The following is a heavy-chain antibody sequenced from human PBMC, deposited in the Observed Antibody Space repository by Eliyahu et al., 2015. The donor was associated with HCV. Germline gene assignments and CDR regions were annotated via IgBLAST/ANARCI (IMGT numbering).Heavy chain of an antibody. CDR3: ARDASYGFPDYFDY. Sequence: QVQLVESGGGLVKPGGSLRLSCAASGFXFSDYYMSWIRQAPGKGLGWVSYISSSSSYTNYADSVKGRFTISRDNAKNSLYLQMNSLRAEDTAVYYCARDASYGFPDYFDYWGQGTLVTVSS. D-gene: IGHD5-18*01. V-gene: IGHV3-11*06. CDR2: ISSSSSYT. J-gene: IGHJ4*02. CDR1: GFXFSDYY.